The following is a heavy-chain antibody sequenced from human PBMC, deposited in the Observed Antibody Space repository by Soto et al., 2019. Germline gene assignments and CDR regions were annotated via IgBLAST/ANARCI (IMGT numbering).Heavy chain of an antibody. CDR3: ARDISSGWGSLDY. D-gene: IGHD6-19*01. V-gene: IGHV1-2*04. J-gene: IGHJ4*02. CDR2: INPNSGGT. CDR1: GYTFTGYY. Sequence: QVQLVQSGAEVKKPGASVKVSCKASGYTFTGYYMHWVRQAPGQGLEWMGWINPNSGGTNYAQKFQGWVTRTRDTSISTAYMELSRLRSDDTAVYYCARDISSGWGSLDYWGQGTLVTVSS.